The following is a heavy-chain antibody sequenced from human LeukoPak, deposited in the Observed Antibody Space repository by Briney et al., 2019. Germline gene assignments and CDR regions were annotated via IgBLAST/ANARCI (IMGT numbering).Heavy chain of an antibody. D-gene: IGHD6-19*01. CDR3: ARGGLSSGWNY. CDR1: GGSVSSGSYF. J-gene: IGHJ4*02. CDR2: IYYSGNT. Sequence: KPSETLSRTCTVSGGSVSSGSYFWSWIRQPPGKGPEWIGFIYYSGNTKYNPSLESRATISVDTSKNQFSLKLTSLTTADTAVYYCARGGLSSGWNYWGRGALVTVSS. V-gene: IGHV4-61*01.